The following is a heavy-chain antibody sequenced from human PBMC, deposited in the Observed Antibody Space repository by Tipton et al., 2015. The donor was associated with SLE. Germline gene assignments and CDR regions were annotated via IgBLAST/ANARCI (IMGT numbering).Heavy chain of an antibody. CDR3: AREDSLSSFDY. D-gene: IGHD3-22*01. CDR1: GFTFSDYY. J-gene: IGHJ4*02. Sequence: SLRLSCAASGFTFSDYYMSWIRQAPGKGLQWVSYISSSGSTIYYADSVKGRFTISRDNAKNSLYLQMKSLRAEDTAVYYCAREDSLSSFDYWGQGTLVTVSS. V-gene: IGHV3-11*04. CDR2: ISSSGSTI.